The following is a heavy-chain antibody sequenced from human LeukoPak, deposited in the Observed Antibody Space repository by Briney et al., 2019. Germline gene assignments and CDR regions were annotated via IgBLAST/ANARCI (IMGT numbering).Heavy chain of an antibody. CDR1: GLTTRNSW. CDR2: IDPDGTDL. V-gene: IGHV3-7*04. Sequence: AGGSLRLSCAVSGLTTRNSWMSWVRQAPGKGLEWVANIDPDGTDLYYMDSVKGRFTVSRDNDKNSLYLQMHSLGVEDTATYYCVRGSSSFWGQRTLVTV. J-gene: IGHJ4*02. D-gene: IGHD2-2*01. CDR3: VRGSSSF.